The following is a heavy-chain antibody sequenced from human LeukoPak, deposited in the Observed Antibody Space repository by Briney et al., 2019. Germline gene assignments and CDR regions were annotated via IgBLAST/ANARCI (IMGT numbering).Heavy chain of an antibody. D-gene: IGHD2-21*02. CDR3: ATPRGDCGGFRYFDY. Sequence: GGSLRLSCAASGFTFSSYGMHWVRQAPGKGLEWVAVISFDGSNKYYADSVKGRFTISRDNSKNTLYLQMNSLRAEDTAVYYCATPRGDCGGFRYFDYWGQGTLVTVSS. J-gene: IGHJ4*02. V-gene: IGHV3-30*03. CDR2: ISFDGSNK. CDR1: GFTFSSYG.